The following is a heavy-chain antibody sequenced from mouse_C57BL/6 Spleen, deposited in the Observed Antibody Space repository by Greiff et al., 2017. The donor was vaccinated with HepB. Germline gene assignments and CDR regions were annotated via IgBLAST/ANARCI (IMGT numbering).Heavy chain of an antibody. J-gene: IGHJ1*03. Sequence: VQLKQSGPGMVKPSQSLSLTCTVTGYSITSGYDWHWIRHFPGNKLEWMGYISYSGSTNYNPSLKSRISITHDTSKNHFFLKLNSVTTEDTATYYCAKGGYYWYFDVWGTGTTVTVSS. CDR3: AKGGYYWYFDV. CDR1: GYSITSGYD. V-gene: IGHV3-1*01. CDR2: ISYSGST. D-gene: IGHD1-1*02.